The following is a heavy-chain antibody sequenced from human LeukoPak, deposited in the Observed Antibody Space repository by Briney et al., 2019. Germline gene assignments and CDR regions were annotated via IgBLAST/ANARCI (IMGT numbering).Heavy chain of an antibody. J-gene: IGHJ6*02. Sequence: GGSLRLSCAASGFTFRMSWVRQAPGKGLEWVANMNRDGSEKNYVDSMKGRFTISRDNSKNTLYLQMNSLRAEDTAVYYCARGEIVVVPAAIDYYYYGMDVWGQGTTVTVSS. CDR2: MNRDGSEK. D-gene: IGHD2-2*01. V-gene: IGHV3-7*01. CDR3: ARGEIVVVPAAIDYYYYGMDV. CDR1: GFTFR.